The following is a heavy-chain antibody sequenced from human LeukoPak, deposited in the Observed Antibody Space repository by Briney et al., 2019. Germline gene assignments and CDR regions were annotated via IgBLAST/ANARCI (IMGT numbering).Heavy chain of an antibody. J-gene: IGHJ4*02. CDR1: GFIFSSYN. CDR2: ISSGSKYI. V-gene: IGHV3-21*01. Sequence: GGSLRLSCAGSGFIFSSYNMNWVRQAPGKGLEWVSSISSGSKYIYYADSVKGRFTISRDNAENSLYLQMNSLRAEDTAVYYCARDSSYYRVFDYWGQGTLVTVSS. CDR3: ARDSSYYRVFDY. D-gene: IGHD3-10*01.